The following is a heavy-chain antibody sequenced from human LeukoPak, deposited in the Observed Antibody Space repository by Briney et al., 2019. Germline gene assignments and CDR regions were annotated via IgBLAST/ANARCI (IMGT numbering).Heavy chain of an antibody. J-gene: IGHJ4*02. D-gene: IGHD3-22*01. CDR2: ISAYNGNT. Sequence: ASVKVSCKASGYTFTGYYMHWVRQAPGQGLEWMGWISAYNGNTNYAQKLQGRVTMTTDTSTSTAYMELRSLRSDDTAVYYCARDVRYYDSSGYWGYFDYWGQGTLVTVSS. V-gene: IGHV1-18*04. CDR3: ARDVRYYDSSGYWGYFDY. CDR1: GYTFTGYY.